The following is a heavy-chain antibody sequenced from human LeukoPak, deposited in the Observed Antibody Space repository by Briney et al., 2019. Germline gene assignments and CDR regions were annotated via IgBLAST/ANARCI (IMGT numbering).Heavy chain of an antibody. J-gene: IGHJ4*02. CDR1: GFTFSSYG. CDR2: IWYDGSNK. Sequence: PGGALRLSCAASGFTFSSYGMHWVRQAPGKGLEGGAVIWYDGSNKYYADSVKGRFTISRDNSKNTLYLQMNSLRAEDTAVYYCARDRGDFLTGYYSSFDYWGQGTLVTVSS. CDR3: ARDRGDFLTGYYSSFDY. D-gene: IGHD3-9*01. V-gene: IGHV3-33*01.